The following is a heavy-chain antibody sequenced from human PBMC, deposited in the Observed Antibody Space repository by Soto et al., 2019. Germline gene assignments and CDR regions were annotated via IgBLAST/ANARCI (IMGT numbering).Heavy chain of an antibody. CDR2: ISACNGNT. CDR3: ARSPAYYYDSSGYFRDY. CDR1: GYTFTSYG. J-gene: IGHJ4*02. Sequence: ASVKVSCKASGYTFTSYGISWVRQAPGQGLEWMGWISACNGNTNYAQKLQGRVTMTTDTSTSTAYMELRSLRSDDTAVYYCARSPAYYYDSSGYFRDYWGQGTLVTVSS. V-gene: IGHV1-18*01. D-gene: IGHD3-22*01.